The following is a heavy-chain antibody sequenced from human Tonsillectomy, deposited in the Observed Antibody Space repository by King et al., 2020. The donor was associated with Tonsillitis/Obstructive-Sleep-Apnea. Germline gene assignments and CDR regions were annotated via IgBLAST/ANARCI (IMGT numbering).Heavy chain of an antibody. V-gene: IGHV1-69*01. CDR3: ARTSYSSSSPYYYYYYMDV. Sequence: VQLVESGAEVKKPGSSVKVSCKASGGTFSSYAISWVRQAPGQGLEWMGGIIPIFGTANYAQKFQGRVTITADESTSTAYMELSSLSSEDTAVYYCARTSYSSSSPYYYYYYMDVWGKGTTVTVSS. D-gene: IGHD6-6*01. CDR1: GGTFSSYA. CDR2: IIPIFGTA. J-gene: IGHJ6*03.